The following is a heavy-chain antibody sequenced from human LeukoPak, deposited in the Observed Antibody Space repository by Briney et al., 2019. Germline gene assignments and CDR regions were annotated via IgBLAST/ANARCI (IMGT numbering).Heavy chain of an antibody. CDR2: FHNSRTT. CDR3: ARGHLGLSP. CDR1: GDPISSYSNYK. Sequence: SETLSLTCTVSGDPISSYSNYKWTWIRQPPGQGLEWIGYFHNSRTTSYNPSLTGRVIISVDTAMDQISLKLNSVTAADTAVYYCARGHLGLSPWGQGTLVTVSS. J-gene: IGHJ5*02. D-gene: IGHD3-10*01. V-gene: IGHV4-61*01.